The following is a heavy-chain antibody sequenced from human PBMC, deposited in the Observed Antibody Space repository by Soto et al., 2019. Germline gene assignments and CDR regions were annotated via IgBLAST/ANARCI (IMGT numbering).Heavy chain of an antibody. J-gene: IGHJ4*02. Sequence: PGGSLRLSCAASGFTVSSNYMSWVRQAPGKGLEWVSVIYSGGSTYYADSVKGRFTISRDNSKNTLYPQMNSLRAEDTAVYYCARSIVGATHIDYWGQGTLVTVSS. CDR1: GFTVSSNY. CDR2: IYSGGST. CDR3: ARSIVGATHIDY. V-gene: IGHV3-53*01. D-gene: IGHD1-26*01.